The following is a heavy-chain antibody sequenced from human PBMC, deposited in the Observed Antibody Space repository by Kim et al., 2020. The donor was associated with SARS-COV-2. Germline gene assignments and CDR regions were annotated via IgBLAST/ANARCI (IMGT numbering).Heavy chain of an antibody. CDR2: IYYSGST. CDR1: GGSISSSSYY. J-gene: IGHJ3*02. Sequence: SETLSLTCTVSGGSISSSSYYWGWIRQPPGKGLEWIGSIYYSGSTYYNPSLKSRVTISVDTSKNQFSLKLSSVTAADTDVYYCARDRRYYDSSGYPDPFDIWGQGTMVTVSS. D-gene: IGHD3-22*01. V-gene: IGHV4-39*07. CDR3: ARDRRYYDSSGYPDPFDI.